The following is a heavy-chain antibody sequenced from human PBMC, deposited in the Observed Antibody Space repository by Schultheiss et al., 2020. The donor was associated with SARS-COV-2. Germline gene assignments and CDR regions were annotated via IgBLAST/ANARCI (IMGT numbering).Heavy chain of an antibody. V-gene: IGHV3-66*01. D-gene: IGHD3-22*01. J-gene: IGHJ6*02. CDR1: GFTVSRNY. CDR3: ASPSTYYYDSSGPRPYYYYGMDV. CDR2: IYSGGST. Sequence: GGSLRLSCAASGFTVSRNYMSWVRQAPGKGLEWVSVIYSGGSTYYADSVKGRFTISRDKSKNTLYLQMNSLRAEDTAVYYCASPSTYYYDSSGPRPYYYYGMDVWGQGTTVTVSS.